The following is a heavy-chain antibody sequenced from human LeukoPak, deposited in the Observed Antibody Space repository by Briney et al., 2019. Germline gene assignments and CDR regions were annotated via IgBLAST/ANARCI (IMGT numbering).Heavy chain of an antibody. Sequence: SETLSLTCAVYGGSFSGYYWSWIRQPPGKGLEWIGEINHSGSTNYNPSLKSRVTISVDTSKNQFSLKLSSVTAAGTAVYYCASMGYCSSTSCPARGAYYYCMDVWGKGTTVTVSS. J-gene: IGHJ6*03. CDR3: ASMGYCSSTSCPARGAYYYCMDV. CDR2: INHSGST. D-gene: IGHD2-2*01. V-gene: IGHV4-34*01. CDR1: GGSFSGYY.